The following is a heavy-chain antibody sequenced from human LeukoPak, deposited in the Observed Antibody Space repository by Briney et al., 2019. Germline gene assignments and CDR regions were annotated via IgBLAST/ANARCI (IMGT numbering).Heavy chain of an antibody. V-gene: IGHV4-34*01. CDR3: ARRVPYGSRDY. Sequence: GSLRLSCSASGDTSNIYAMSWIRQPPGKGLEWIGEINHSGSTNYNPSLKSRVTISVDTSKNQFSLKLSSVTAADTAVYYCARRVPYGSRDYWGQGTLVTVSS. CDR2: INHSGST. J-gene: IGHJ4*02. D-gene: IGHD1-14*01. CDR1: GDTSNIYA.